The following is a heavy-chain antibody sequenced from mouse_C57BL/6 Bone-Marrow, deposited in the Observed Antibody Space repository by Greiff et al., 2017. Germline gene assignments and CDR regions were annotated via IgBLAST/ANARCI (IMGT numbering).Heavy chain of an antibody. CDR1: GFSFTSYG. CDR2: IWWCGSI. CDR3: ARNPDGSSLDY. D-gene: IGHD1-1*01. Sequence: VQLQQSGPGLVQPSQSLSITCKVSGFSFTSYGVHWVRQSPGKGLEWLWVIWWCGSIDYNAAFIYRLSIIKDNSKSQVFFKMNSLQADDTAIYRCARNPDGSSLDYWGQGTTLTVSS. J-gene: IGHJ2*01. V-gene: IGHV2-2*01.